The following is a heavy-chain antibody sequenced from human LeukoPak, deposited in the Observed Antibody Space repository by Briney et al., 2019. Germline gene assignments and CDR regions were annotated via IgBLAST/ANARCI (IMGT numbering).Heavy chain of an antibody. CDR1: GFNFSAYA. V-gene: IGHV3-30-3*01. J-gene: IGHJ4*02. D-gene: IGHD2-15*01. Sequence: GGSLRLSCAASGFNFSAYAMHWVRQAPGRGLEWVTLISYDATRKSYGDSVQGRFTTSRDNAKNTVYLQMNSLRSEDTAVYYCARAGDVIVEEYSDFWGQGTLVTVSS. CDR2: ISYDATRK. CDR3: ARAGDVIVEEYSDF.